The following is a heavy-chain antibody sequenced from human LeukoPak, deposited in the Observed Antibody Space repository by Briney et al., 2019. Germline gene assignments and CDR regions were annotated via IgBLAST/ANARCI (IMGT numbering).Heavy chain of an antibody. CDR3: ARRAASRGYYFDQ. Sequence: GGSLRLSCAASGFTFSSYAMTWVRQGPGKGLEWVSTISSSGGNTYNADSVKGRFTISRDNSKNTLYLQMNSLRAEDTAVYYCARRAASRGYYFDQWGQGTLVTVSS. CDR2: ISSSGGNT. D-gene: IGHD6-19*01. J-gene: IGHJ4*02. CDR1: GFTFSSYA. V-gene: IGHV3-23*01.